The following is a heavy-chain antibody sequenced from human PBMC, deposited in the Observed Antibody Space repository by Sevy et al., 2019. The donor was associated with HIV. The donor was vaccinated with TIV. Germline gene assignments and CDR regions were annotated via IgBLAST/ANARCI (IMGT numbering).Heavy chain of an antibody. V-gene: IGHV3-53*01. D-gene: IGHD3-22*01. CDR2: IYSGGST. Sequence: GGSLRLSCAASGFTVSSNYMSWVRQAPGKGLEWVSVIYSGGSTYYADTVKGRFTISKDNSKNTRYHHMNSLLAEDTAVYYCASPYYYDSSGQRTHAFDIWGQGTMVTVSS. CDR1: GFTVSSNY. J-gene: IGHJ3*02. CDR3: ASPYYYDSSGQRTHAFDI.